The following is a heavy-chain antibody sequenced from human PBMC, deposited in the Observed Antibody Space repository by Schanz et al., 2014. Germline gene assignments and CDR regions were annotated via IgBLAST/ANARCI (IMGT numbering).Heavy chain of an antibody. CDR3: VRDRYVAFDY. V-gene: IGHV3-48*01. CDR1: GFTFSSYS. D-gene: IGHD3-16*02. Sequence: EVQLVESGGGLVQPGGSLRLSCTASGFTFSSYSMNWVRQAPGKGLEWVSYVSRSTPDIYYADSVKGRFTMSRDNAKNSLSLQMNSLTAEDSSVYYCVRDRYVAFDYWGQGTLVTVSS. CDR2: VSRSTPDI. J-gene: IGHJ4*02.